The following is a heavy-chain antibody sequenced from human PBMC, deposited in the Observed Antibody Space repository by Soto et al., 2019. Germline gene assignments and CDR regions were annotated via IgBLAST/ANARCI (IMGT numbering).Heavy chain of an antibody. V-gene: IGHV3-7*03. J-gene: IGHJ4*02. D-gene: IGHD3-3*01. CDR3: ARDQPHLPYYDFWSRSQYHXDY. CDR2: IKQDGSEK. CDR1: GFTFSSYW. Sequence: GGSLRLSCAASGFTFSSYWMSWVRQAPGKGLEWVSNIKQDGSEKYYVYSVKGRFNISIDKAKNSLYLQMKSLRAEDTAVYYCARDQPHLPYYDFWSRSQYHXDYWVQATMVTXS.